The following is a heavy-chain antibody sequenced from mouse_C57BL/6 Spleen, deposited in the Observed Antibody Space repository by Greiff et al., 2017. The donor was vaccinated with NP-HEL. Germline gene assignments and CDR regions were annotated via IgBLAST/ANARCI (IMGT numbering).Heavy chain of an antibody. V-gene: IGHV5-17*01. CDR2: ISSGSSTI. J-gene: IGHJ4*01. Sequence: EVQVVESGGGLVKPGGSLKLSCAASGFTFSDYGMHWVRQAPEKGLEWVAYISSGSSTIYYADTVKGRFTISRNNAKNTLFLQMTSLRSEDTAMYYCASRDGYYIPYYYAMDYWGQGTSVTVSS. CDR3: ASRDGYYIPYYYAMDY. CDR1: GFTFSDYG. D-gene: IGHD2-3*01.